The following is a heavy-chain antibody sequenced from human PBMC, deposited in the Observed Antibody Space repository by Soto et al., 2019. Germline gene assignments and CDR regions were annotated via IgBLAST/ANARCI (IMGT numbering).Heavy chain of an antibody. V-gene: IGHV3-30-3*01. CDR1: GFTFSSYA. J-gene: IGHJ4*02. CDR2: ISYDGSNK. CDR3: ARQVVVAANRAWLTPASGTWGLDY. Sequence: QVQLVESGGGMVQPGRSLRLSCAASGFTFSSYAMHWVRQAPGKGLEWVAVISYDGSNKYYADSVKGRFTISRDNSKNTLYLQMNSLRAEDTAVYYCARQVVVAANRAWLTPASGTWGLDYWGQGTLVTVSS. D-gene: IGHD2-15*01.